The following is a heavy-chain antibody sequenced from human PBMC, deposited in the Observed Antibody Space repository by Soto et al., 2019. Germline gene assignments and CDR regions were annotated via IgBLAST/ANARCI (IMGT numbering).Heavy chain of an antibody. CDR3: AKDHLTTAVTTVGS. CDR2: ISYHGSDK. Sequence: QVQLVESGGGVVQPGRSLRLSCAASGFTFSNYGMHWVRQAPGKGLEWVAVISYHGSDKYYADSVKGRFTISRDNCKNTLYLQMDSLRAEDTAVYYCAKDHLTTAVTTVGSWGQGTLVTVSS. CDR1: GFTFSNYG. D-gene: IGHD4-17*01. J-gene: IGHJ5*01. V-gene: IGHV3-30*18.